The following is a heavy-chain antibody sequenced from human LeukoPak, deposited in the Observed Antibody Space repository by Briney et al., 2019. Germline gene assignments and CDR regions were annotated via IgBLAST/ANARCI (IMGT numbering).Heavy chain of an antibody. Sequence: PGGSLRLSCAASGFTLSSYWMKWVRQAPGKGLEWVATLSKDATWKYSVEKDRFTSSTDSAKKSLYLQMDNLTVEDTAVYFCARDDGDVWGKGTTVTVSS. CDR3: ARDDGDV. V-gene: IGHV3-7*01. J-gene: IGHJ6*04. CDR1: GFTLSSYW. CDR2: LSKDATWK.